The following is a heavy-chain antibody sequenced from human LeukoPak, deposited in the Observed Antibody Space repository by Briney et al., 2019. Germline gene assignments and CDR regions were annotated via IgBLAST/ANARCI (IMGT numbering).Heavy chain of an antibody. J-gene: IGHJ4*02. CDR3: ARHKGGEMATLDY. V-gene: IGHV4-34*01. CDR2: INHIGST. CDR1: GGSFSGDY. D-gene: IGHD5-24*01. Sequence: SETLSLTCAVYGGSFSGDYWSWIRRPPGKGLEWIGEINHIGSTNYNPSLKCRVTISVDTSKHQFSPELTSVTAADTAVYYCARHKGGEMATLDYWGQGTLVTVSS.